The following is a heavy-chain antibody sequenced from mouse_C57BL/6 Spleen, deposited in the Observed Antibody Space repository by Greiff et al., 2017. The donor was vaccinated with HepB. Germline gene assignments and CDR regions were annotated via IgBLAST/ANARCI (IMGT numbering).Heavy chain of an antibody. J-gene: IGHJ2*01. Sequence: EVQLQQSGAELVRPGASVKLSCTASGFNIKDDYMHWVKQRPEQGLEWIGWIDPENGDTEYASKFQGKATITADTSSKTAYLQLSSLTSEDTAVYYCTTLYSKGYWGQGTTLTVSS. D-gene: IGHD2-5*01. V-gene: IGHV14-4*01. CDR3: TTLYSKGY. CDR1: GFNIKDDY. CDR2: IDPENGDT.